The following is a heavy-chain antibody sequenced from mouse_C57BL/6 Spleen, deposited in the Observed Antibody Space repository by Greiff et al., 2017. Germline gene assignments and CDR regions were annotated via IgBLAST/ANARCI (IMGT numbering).Heavy chain of an antibody. CDR2: IHPNSGST. D-gene: IGHD1-1*01. Sequence: VQLKQPGAELVKPGASVKLSCKASGYTFTSYWMHWVKQRPGQGLEWIGMIHPNSGSTNYNEKFKSKATLTVDKSSSTAYMQLSSLTSEDSAVYYCARSGFYYGSSYYFDYWGQGTTLTVSS. J-gene: IGHJ2*01. CDR3: ARSGFYYGSSYYFDY. CDR1: GYTFTSYW. V-gene: IGHV1-64*01.